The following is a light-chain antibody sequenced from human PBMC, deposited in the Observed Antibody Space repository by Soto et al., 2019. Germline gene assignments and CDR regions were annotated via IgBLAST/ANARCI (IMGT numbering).Light chain of an antibody. V-gene: IGKV1-9*01. Sequence: IQLTQSPSSLSASVGDRVTITCRASQGISSYLAWYQQKPGKAPKLLIYAASTLQSGVPSRFSGSGSGTDSPLPTTPLQPKDFPIFYFHRLNSYPLTFGGGTRVNIK. CDR2: AAS. J-gene: IGKJ4*01. CDR3: HRLNSYPLT. CDR1: QGISSY.